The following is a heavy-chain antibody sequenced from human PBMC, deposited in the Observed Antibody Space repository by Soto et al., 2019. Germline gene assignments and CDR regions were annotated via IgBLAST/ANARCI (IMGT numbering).Heavy chain of an antibody. J-gene: IGHJ4*02. CDR2: IYHSGST. CDR1: GGSISSSNW. D-gene: IGHD3-10*01. V-gene: IGHV4-4*02. CDR3: ARGITMVRGVSYIDY. Sequence: SETLSLTCAVSGGSISSSNWWSWVRQPPGKGLEWIGEIYHSGSTNYNPSLKSRVTISVDKSKNQFSLKLSSVTAADTAVYYCARGITMVRGVSYIDYWGQGTLVTVSS.